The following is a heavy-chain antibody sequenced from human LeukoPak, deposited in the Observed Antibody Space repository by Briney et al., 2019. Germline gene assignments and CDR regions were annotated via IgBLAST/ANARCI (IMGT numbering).Heavy chain of an antibody. CDR1: GGSFSGYY. D-gene: IGHD2-15*01. J-gene: IGHJ6*02. V-gene: IGHV4-34*01. CDR2: INHSGST. CDR3: ARGLVVVVAATRGMDV. Sequence: SETLSLTCAVYGGSFSGYYWSWIRQPPGMGLEWIGEINHSGSTNYNPSLKSRVTISVDTSKNQFSLKLSSVTAADTAVYYCARGLVVVVAATRGMDVWGQGTTVTVSS.